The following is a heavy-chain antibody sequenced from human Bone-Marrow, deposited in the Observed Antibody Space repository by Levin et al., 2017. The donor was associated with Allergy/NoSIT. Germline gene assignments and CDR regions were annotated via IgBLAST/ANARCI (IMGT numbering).Heavy chain of an antibody. Sequence: LSLTCAATGLTVSTSGMNWVRPAPGKGLEWVSYISGSSDTIYYADSVKGRFTVSRDNAKNSLFLQMNSLRDQDTAVYYCARDTNFDASGYRSFLYWGQGTLVTVSS. CDR1: GLTVSTSG. J-gene: IGHJ4*02. CDR2: ISGSSDTI. D-gene: IGHD3-22*01. V-gene: IGHV3-48*02. CDR3: ARDTNFDASGYRSFLY.